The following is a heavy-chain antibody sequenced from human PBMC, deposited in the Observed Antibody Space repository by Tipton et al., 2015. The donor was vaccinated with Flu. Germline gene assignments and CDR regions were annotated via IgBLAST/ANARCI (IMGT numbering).Heavy chain of an antibody. Sequence: TLSLTCTVSGESISSYYWSWIRQPPGKGLEWIASINYIGNTNYNPSLNSRITISIDTSRDQFSLELSSVTTADTAVYYCAGDKVTTTFDFWGQGTLVTVSS. CDR1: GESISSYY. J-gene: IGHJ4*02. D-gene: IGHD1-1*01. V-gene: IGHV4-59*12. CDR2: INYIGNT. CDR3: AGDKVTTTFDF.